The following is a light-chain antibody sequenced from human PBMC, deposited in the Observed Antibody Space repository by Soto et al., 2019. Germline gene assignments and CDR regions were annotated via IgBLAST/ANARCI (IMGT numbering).Light chain of an antibody. Sequence: QSALTQPASVAGSPGQSITISCTGSNTDVGDYNYVSWYRQLPGKAPQLIIYEVXXRXXGVSPRFSGYTSANTASLTINGLQSEDEADYYCATWDDSLNALYVFGTGTKVTGL. CDR2: EVX. CDR3: ATWDDSLNALYV. V-gene: IGLV2-14*03. CDR1: NTDVGDYNY. J-gene: IGLJ1*01.